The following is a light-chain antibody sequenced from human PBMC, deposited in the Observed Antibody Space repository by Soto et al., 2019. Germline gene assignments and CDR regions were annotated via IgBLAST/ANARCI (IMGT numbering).Light chain of an antibody. Sequence: DIVMTQSPDSLAVSLGERATINCKSSQSVLFSSNNKAYLAWYQQKPGQPPKLLIYWASTRESGVPDRFSGSGSGTDFTLTISSLQAEGVAVYYCQQYYSVPPTFGQGTKVEIK. CDR2: WAS. J-gene: IGKJ1*01. V-gene: IGKV4-1*01. CDR1: QSVLFSSNNKAY. CDR3: QQYYSVPPT.